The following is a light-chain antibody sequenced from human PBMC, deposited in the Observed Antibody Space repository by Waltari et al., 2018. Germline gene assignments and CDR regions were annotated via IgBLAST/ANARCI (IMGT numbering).Light chain of an antibody. Sequence: DIVMTQSPDSLAVSLGERATINCKSSQSVLYSTNTQSYVAWYQQKPGQPPKLLIYWTSTRESGVPDRCSGSGSGTDFTLTISNLQAEDVAVYYCQQYYSTWTFGQGTKVEIK. CDR2: WTS. CDR1: QSVLYSTNTQSY. CDR3: QQYYSTWT. J-gene: IGKJ1*01. V-gene: IGKV4-1*01.